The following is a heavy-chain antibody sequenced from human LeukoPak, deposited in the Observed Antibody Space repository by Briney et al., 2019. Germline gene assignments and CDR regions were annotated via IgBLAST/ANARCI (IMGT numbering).Heavy chain of an antibody. D-gene: IGHD3-16*01. V-gene: IGHV3-33*01. J-gene: IGHJ6*04. CDR2: IWYDGSNK. CDR1: GFTFSSYG. CDR3: ARDHGQITPQGPHYYGMDV. Sequence: GGSLRLSCAASGFTFSSYGMPWVRQAPGKGLEWVAVIWYDGSNKYYADSVKGRFTISRDNSKNTLYLQMNSLRAEDTAVYYCARDHGQITPQGPHYYGMDVWGKGTTVTVSS.